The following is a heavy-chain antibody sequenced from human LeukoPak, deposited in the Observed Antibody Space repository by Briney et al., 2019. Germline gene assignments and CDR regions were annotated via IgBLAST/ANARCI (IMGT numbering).Heavy chain of an antibody. Sequence: ASVKVSCKASGYTFTSYYMHRVRQAPGQGLEWMGIINPSGGSTSYAQKFQGRVTMTGDTSTCTVYMELSSLRSEDTAVYYCARWFPIGGGDYYGMDVWGQGTTVTVSS. J-gene: IGHJ6*02. D-gene: IGHD2-21*01. CDR3: ARWFPIGGGDYYGMDV. V-gene: IGHV1-46*01. CDR2: INPSGGST. CDR1: GYTFTSYY.